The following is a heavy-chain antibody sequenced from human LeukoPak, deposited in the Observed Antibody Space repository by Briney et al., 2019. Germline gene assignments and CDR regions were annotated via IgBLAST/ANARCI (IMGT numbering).Heavy chain of an antibody. CDR2: IYYSGST. D-gene: IGHD3-22*01. CDR1: GGSISSSRYY. J-gene: IGHJ4*02. CDR3: ARHYYYDSSGKFDY. Sequence: SETLSLTCTVSGGSISSSRYYWGWIRQPPGKGLEWIGSIYYSGSTYYNPSLKSRVTISVDTSKNQFSLKLSSVTAADTAVYYCARHYYYDSSGKFDYWGQGTLVTVSS. V-gene: IGHV4-39*01.